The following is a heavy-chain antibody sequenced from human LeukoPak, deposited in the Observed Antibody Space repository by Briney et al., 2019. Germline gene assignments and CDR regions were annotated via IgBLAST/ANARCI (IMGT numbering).Heavy chain of an antibody. CDR2: INPNSGDT. CDR3: ARAYGSGTSYHPDY. CDR1: GYAFTAYY. J-gene: IGHJ4*02. Sequence: ASVKVSCKASGYAFTAYYMHWVRQAPGQGLEWMGWINPNSGDTNSSQKLQDRVTLTRDTSISTAYMELSSLTSDDTAVYYCARAYGSGTSYHPDYWGQGTLVTVSS. D-gene: IGHD3-10*01. V-gene: IGHV1-2*02.